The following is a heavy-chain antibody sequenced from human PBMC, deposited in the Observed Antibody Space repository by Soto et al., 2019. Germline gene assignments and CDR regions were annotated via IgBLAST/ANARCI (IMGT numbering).Heavy chain of an antibody. V-gene: IGHV4-30-4*01. D-gene: IGHD3-10*01. CDR2: IYYSGST. J-gene: IGHJ4*02. CDR3: ARVGGFGATTIDY. CDR1: GGSISSGDYY. Sequence: QVQLQESGPGLVKPSQTLSLTCTVSGGSISSGDYYWSWIRQPPGKGLEWIGYIYYSGSTYYNPSLKSRFTISVDTSKNQFSLKLSSVTAADTAGYYCARVGGFGATTIDYWGQGTLVTVSS.